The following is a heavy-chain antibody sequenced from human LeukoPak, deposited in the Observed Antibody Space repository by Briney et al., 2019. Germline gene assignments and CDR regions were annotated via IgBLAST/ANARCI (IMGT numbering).Heavy chain of an antibody. D-gene: IGHD3-10*01. Sequence: PSGTLSLTCAVSGGSISSSNWWSWVRQPPGKGLEWIGEIYHSGSTNYNPSLKSRVTISVDTSKNQFSLKLSSVTAADTAVYYCARTYYYGSGSYYTHDYWGQGTLVTVSS. CDR2: IYHSGST. CDR3: ARTYYYGSGSYYTHDY. CDR1: GGSISSSNW. J-gene: IGHJ4*02. V-gene: IGHV4-4*02.